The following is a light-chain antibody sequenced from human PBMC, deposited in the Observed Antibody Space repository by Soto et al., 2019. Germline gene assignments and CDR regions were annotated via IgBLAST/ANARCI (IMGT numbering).Light chain of an antibody. V-gene: IGLV2-14*01. CDR3: SSYTSSSTPYV. Sequence: QAVVTQSASVSGSPGQSITISCTGTSSDVGGYNYVSWYQQHPGKAPKLMIYDVSNRPSGVSNRFSGSKSGNTASLTISGLQAEDEADYYCSSYTSSSTPYVFGTGTKVTVL. CDR2: DVS. CDR1: SSDVGGYNY. J-gene: IGLJ1*01.